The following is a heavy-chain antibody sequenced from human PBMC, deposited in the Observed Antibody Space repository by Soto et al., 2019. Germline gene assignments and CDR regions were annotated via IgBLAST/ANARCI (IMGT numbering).Heavy chain of an antibody. CDR2: IYWDDDK. CDR3: AHTMAPRIFDY. J-gene: IGHJ4*02. Sequence: QITLKEAGPTLVKPTQTLTLTCSFSGFSLINSGVGVGWIRQPPGKALEWLALIYWDDDKGYSTSLKSRLTITKDTSKNQVVLTMTNMDPADTATYYCAHTMAPRIFDYWGQGTLVTVSS. CDR1: GFSLINSGVG. V-gene: IGHV2-5*02.